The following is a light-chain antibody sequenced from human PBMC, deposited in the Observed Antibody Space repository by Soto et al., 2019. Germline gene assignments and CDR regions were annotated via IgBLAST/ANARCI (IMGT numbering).Light chain of an antibody. CDR1: GSDVGGYNY. Sequence: QSALTQPASVSGSPGQSITISCTGTGSDVGGYNYVSWHQQHPGKAPKLMIFDVSNRPSGVSNRFSGSKSGNTASLTISGLQAEDEADYYCSSYTSSSTVIFGGGTKLTVL. CDR2: DVS. J-gene: IGLJ2*01. V-gene: IGLV2-14*01. CDR3: SSYTSSSTVI.